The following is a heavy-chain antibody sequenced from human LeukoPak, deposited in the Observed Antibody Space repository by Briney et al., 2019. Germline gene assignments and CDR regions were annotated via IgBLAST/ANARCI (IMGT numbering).Heavy chain of an antibody. Sequence: GESLKISCKGSGYSFTSYWISWVRQMPGKGLEWMGRIVPSDSYTKYSPSFQGHVTISADKSISTAYLQWSSLKASDTAMYYCARTKGLEYYFDYWGQGTLVTVSS. CDR2: IVPSDSYT. CDR3: ARTKGLEYYFDY. D-gene: IGHD1-1*01. CDR1: GYSFTSYW. V-gene: IGHV5-10-1*01. J-gene: IGHJ4*02.